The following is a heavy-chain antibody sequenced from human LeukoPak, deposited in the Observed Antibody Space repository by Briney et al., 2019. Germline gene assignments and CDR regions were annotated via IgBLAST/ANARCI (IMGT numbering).Heavy chain of an antibody. J-gene: IGHJ5*02. CDR1: GFTFSDYY. V-gene: IGHV3-11*04. D-gene: IGHD3-22*01. CDR2: ISSSGSTI. CDR3: ARMYYYDSSGYFP. Sequence: GGSLRLSCAASGFTFSDYYMSWIRQAAGKGLEWVSYISSSGSTIYYADSVKGRFTISRDNAKNSLYLQMNSLRAEDTAVYYCARMYYYDSSGYFPWGQGTLLTVSS.